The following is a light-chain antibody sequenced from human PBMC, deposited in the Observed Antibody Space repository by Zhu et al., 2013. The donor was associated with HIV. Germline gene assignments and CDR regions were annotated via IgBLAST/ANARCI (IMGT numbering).Light chain of an antibody. V-gene: IGKV1D-13*01. CDR2: GAS. J-gene: IGKJ2*04. Sequence: IQMTQSPSSLSASVGDRVTITCRASQGISSALAWYQQRPGKAPQMLIYGASNLQSGVPSRFSGSGSGTEFSLTISSLQPEDFATYYCQQFNDALCSFGQGTKLEIK. CDR3: QQFNDALCS. CDR1: QGISSA.